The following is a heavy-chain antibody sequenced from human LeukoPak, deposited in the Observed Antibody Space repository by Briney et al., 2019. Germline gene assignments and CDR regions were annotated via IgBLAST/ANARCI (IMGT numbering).Heavy chain of an antibody. CDR3: AKFNVWWSIDY. Sequence: GGSLRLSCAASGFTFSSYAMSWVRQAPGKGLEWVSAISGSGGSTYYADSVKGRLTISRDNSKNTLYLQMNRLRAEDTAVYYCAKFNVWWSIDYWGQGTLVTVSS. CDR2: ISGSGGST. V-gene: IGHV3-23*01. J-gene: IGHJ4*02. CDR1: GFTFSSYA. D-gene: IGHD2-8*02.